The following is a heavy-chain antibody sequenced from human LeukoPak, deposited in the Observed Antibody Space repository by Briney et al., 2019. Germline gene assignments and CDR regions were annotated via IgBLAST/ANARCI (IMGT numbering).Heavy chain of an antibody. J-gene: IGHJ3*02. D-gene: IGHD3-3*01. V-gene: IGHV3-74*01. CDR2: INSDARNT. Sequence: GGSLRLSCAASGFTFSSYWMYWVRQAPGKGLVWVSRINSDARNTNYADSVQGRFTISRDNTKNTLYLQMNSLRVEDTAVYYCASGIGVGDSFDIWGQGTMVTVSS. CDR3: ASGIGVGDSFDI. CDR1: GFTFSSYW.